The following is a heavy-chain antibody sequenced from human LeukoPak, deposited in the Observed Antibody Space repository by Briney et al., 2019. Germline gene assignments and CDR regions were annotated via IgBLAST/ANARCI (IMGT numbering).Heavy chain of an antibody. D-gene: IGHD3-3*01. V-gene: IGHV1-69-2*01. J-gene: IGHJ4*02. Sequence: ASVKISCKVSGYTFTDCYMHWVQQAPGKGLEWMGLVDPEDGETIYAEKFQGRVTITADTSTDTAYMELSSLSSEDTAVYYCATNYLARDFWSGRYWGQGTLVTVSS. CDR3: ATNYLARDFWSGRY. CDR2: VDPEDGET. CDR1: GYTFTDCY.